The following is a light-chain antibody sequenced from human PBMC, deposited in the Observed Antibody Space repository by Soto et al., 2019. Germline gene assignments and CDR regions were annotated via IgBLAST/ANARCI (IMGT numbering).Light chain of an antibody. Sequence: EIVLTQSPGTLSLSPGKRATLSCRASQSISSSYLAWYQQRPGQAPRLLIYGASSRATGIPDRFCGSGSGTEFTLTIIRLEPEEFVVYYCQQYGSSSWTFGQGTKVDIK. J-gene: IGKJ1*01. V-gene: IGKV3-20*01. CDR1: QSISSSY. CDR3: QQYGSSSWT. CDR2: GAS.